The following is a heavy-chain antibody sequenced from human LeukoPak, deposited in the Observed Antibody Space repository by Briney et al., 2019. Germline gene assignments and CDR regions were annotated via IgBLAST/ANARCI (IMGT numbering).Heavy chain of an antibody. CDR3: GRDCGGNCYPS. Sequence: RASVKVSCKASGYTFTGYYMHWVRQPPGQGLEWMGWINPNSGGTNYAQKFQGRVTMTRDTSISTAYMELSRLRSDDTAVYYCGRDCGGNCYPSWGQGTLVTVSS. J-gene: IGHJ4*02. CDR2: INPNSGGT. D-gene: IGHD2-21*02. V-gene: IGHV1-2*02. CDR1: GYTFTGYY.